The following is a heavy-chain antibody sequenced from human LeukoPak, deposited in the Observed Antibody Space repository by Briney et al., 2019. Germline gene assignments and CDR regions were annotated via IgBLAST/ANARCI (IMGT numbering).Heavy chain of an antibody. V-gene: IGHV4-59*08. CDR1: GGSISSYC. J-gene: IGHJ6*03. CDR2: IYYSGST. D-gene: IGHD2-15*01. CDR3: ARSGWSMYYYYMDV. Sequence: SETLSLTCTVSGGSISSYCWSWIRQPPGKGLEWIGYIYYSGSTNYNPSLKSRVTISMDTSKNQFSLKLNSVTAADTAVYYCARSGWSMYYYYMDVWGKGTTVTVSS.